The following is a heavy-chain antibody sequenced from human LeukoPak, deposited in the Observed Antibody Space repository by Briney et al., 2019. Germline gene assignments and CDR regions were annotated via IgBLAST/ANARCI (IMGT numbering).Heavy chain of an antibody. D-gene: IGHD2-2*01. CDR1: GGSVSSSNW. Sequence: SSETMSLTCAVSGGSVSSSNWWTWVRQPPGKGLEWIGEIYLSGSTNYNPSLKSRVTISIDKSKNQFSLKPSSMTAADTAVYYCARGGVIPADWGQGTLVTVSS. J-gene: IGHJ4*02. CDR2: IYLSGST. CDR3: ARGGVIPAD. V-gene: IGHV4-4*02.